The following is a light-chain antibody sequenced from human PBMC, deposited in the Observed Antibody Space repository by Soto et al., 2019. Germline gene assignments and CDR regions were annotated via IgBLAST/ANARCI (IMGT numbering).Light chain of an antibody. J-gene: IGLJ3*02. Sequence: QSVLTQPPSASGTPRQRVTISCSGSSSNIGGNTVNWYQQFPGTAPRLLIYNNDQRPSGVPDRFSGSKSGTSASLAISGLQSEDEADYYCAAWDDSLNGVVFGGGTKLTVL. CDR3: AAWDDSLNGVV. CDR2: NND. V-gene: IGLV1-44*01. CDR1: SSNIGGNT.